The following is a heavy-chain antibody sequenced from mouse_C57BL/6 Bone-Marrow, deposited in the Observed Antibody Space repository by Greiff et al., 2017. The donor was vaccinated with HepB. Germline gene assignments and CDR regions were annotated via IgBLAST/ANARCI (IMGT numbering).Heavy chain of an antibody. V-gene: IGHV1-66*01. CDR2: IYPGSGNT. CDR3: ARSSYYGSSYYYAMDY. J-gene: IGHJ4*01. D-gene: IGHD1-1*01. CDR1: GYSFTSYY. Sequence: QVQLKESGPELVKPGASVKISCKASGYSFTSYYIHWVKQRPGQGLEWIGWIYPGSGNTKYNEKFKGKATLTADTSSSTAYMQLSSLTSEDSAVYYCARSSYYGSSYYYAMDYWGQGTSVTVSS.